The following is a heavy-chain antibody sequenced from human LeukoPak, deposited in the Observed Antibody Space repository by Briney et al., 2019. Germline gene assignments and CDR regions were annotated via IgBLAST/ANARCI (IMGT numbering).Heavy chain of an antibody. CDR2: IWHDGSNK. V-gene: IGHV3-33*08. D-gene: IGHD6-6*01. CDR1: GFTFSSYA. CDR3: ARGGDEYSSSPQDY. J-gene: IGHJ4*02. Sequence: GGSLRLSCAASGFTFSSYAMSWVRQAPGKGLEWVAVIWHDGSNKFYADSVKGRFTISRDNPKNTLYLQMNILTAEDTAVYYCARGGDEYSSSPQDYWGLGTLVTVSS.